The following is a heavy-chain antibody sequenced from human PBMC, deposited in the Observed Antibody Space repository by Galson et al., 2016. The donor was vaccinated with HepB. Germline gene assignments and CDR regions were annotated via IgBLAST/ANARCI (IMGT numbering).Heavy chain of an antibody. D-gene: IGHD2-2*01. CDR2: INNDGSST. CDR3: ARGPRYQVHYAMDV. CDR1: GFTFTQCW. V-gene: IGHV3-74*01. Sequence: SLRLSCAASGFTFTQCWMHWVRLVPGKGLAWVGRINNDGSSTNYADSAKGRFTITRDNVENTVYLQMNSLTVEDTAIYFCARGPRYQVHYAMDVWGQGTTVTVSS. J-gene: IGHJ6*02.